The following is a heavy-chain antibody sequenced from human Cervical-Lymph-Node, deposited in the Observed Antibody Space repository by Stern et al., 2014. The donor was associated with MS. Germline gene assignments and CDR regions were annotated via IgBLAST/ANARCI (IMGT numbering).Heavy chain of an antibody. D-gene: IGHD3-10*01. CDR3: AHTLITLDRGVPFDY. J-gene: IGHJ4*02. Sequence: QVTLRESGPTLVKPTQTLTLTCTFSGFSLNTHGVGVGWIRQPPGKALEWLVLIYWDAIKRYRPSLKSSLTITKDTSKNQVVLPMTNMDPVDTATYYCAHTLITLDRGVPFDYWGPGILVTVSS. CDR1: GFSLNTHGVG. V-gene: IGHV2-5*02. CDR2: IYWDAIK.